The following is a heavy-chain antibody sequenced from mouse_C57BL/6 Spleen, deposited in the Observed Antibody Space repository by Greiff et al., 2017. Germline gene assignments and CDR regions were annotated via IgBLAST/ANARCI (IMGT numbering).Heavy chain of an antibody. CDR1: GYAFSSSW. J-gene: IGHJ2*01. Sequence: QVQLQQSGPELVKPGASVKISCKASGYAFSSSWMNWVKQRPGKGLEWIGRIYPGDGDTNYNGKFKGTATLTADTSSSTAYMQLRSLTSEDSAVYFYARDGAWDYWGQGTMLTVSS. CDR3: ARDGAWDY. V-gene: IGHV1-82*01. CDR2: IYPGDGDT. D-gene: IGHD2-3*01.